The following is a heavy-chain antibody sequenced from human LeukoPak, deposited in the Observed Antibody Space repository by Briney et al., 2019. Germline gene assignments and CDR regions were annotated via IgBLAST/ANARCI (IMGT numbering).Heavy chain of an antibody. J-gene: IGHJ4*02. Sequence: GGSLRLSCAASGFTFSSFSMNWVRQAPGKGLEWVSSISSSSSYIYYADSVKGRFTISRDNAKNSLYLQMNSLRAEDTAVYYCARDVENVVRGVIDYWGQGTLVTVSS. CDR2: ISSSSSYI. V-gene: IGHV3-21*01. CDR1: GFTFSSFS. D-gene: IGHD3-10*01. CDR3: ARDVENVVRGVIDY.